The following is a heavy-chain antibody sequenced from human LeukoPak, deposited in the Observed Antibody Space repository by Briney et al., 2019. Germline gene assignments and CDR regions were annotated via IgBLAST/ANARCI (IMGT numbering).Heavy chain of an antibody. CDR1: GDSIGSYF. J-gene: IGHJ6*02. CDR3: ARDGPAYTSRWYDYYYGLDV. V-gene: IGHV4-59*01. CDR2: IYHSGST. D-gene: IGHD2-2*01. Sequence: SETQSLTCTVSGDSIGSYFWSWIRQSPGKGLEWIGHIYHSGSTNYNPSLKSRVSISVDTSKNQFSLKLTSVTSADTAVYYCARDGPAYTSRWYDYYYGLDVWGQGTTVTVSS.